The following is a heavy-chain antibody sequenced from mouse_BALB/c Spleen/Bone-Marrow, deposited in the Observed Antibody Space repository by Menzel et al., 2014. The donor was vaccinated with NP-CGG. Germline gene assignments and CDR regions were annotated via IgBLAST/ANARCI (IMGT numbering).Heavy chain of an antibody. Sequence: DVQLVESGGGLVKPGGSLKLSCAASGFTFSSYAMSWVRQTPEKRLEWVATISSGGSYTYYPDSVKGRFTISRDNAKKTLYLQMTSLRSEDTAMYYCARPRFAYWGQGTLVTASA. CDR1: GFTFSSYA. J-gene: IGHJ3*01. CDR3: ARPRFAY. CDR2: ISSGGSYT. V-gene: IGHV5-9-3*01.